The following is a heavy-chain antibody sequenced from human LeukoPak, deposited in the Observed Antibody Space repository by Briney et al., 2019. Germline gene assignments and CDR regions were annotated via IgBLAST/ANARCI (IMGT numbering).Heavy chain of an antibody. Sequence: SETLSLTCTVSGGSITNYYWSWIRQPPGEGLEWIGYVYASGATNSNPSLKSRVTISVDTSKNQFSLKLSSVTAADTAVYYCARHGKGVTYFYTFDIWGQGTVVAASS. CDR1: GGSITNYY. J-gene: IGHJ3*02. D-gene: IGHD2/OR15-2a*01. V-gene: IGHV4-59*08. CDR3: ARHGKGVTYFYTFDI. CDR2: VYASGAT.